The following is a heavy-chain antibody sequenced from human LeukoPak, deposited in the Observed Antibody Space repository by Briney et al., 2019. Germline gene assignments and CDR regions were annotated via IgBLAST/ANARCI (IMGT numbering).Heavy chain of an antibody. CDR1: GGSVSSGSYY. CDR3: ARSHLGLGELLNYFDY. D-gene: IGHD3-10*01. Sequence: PSETLSLTCTVSGGSVSSGSYYWSWIRQPPGKGLEWIGYIYYSGSTNYNPSLKSRVTISVDTSKNQFSLKLSSVTAADTAVYYCARSHLGLGELLNYFDYWGRGTLAT. V-gene: IGHV4-61*01. CDR2: IYYSGST. J-gene: IGHJ4*02.